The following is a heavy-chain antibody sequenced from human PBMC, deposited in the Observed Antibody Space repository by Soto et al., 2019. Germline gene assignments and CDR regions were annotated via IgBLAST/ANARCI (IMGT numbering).Heavy chain of an antibody. Sequence: RSLTCTVSGYSISSGWYWGWIRQPPGKGLEWIASFYHGESTFFNPSLKSRVSISEDTSKNQFSLKLRSVTAADTAVFYCARGTSTPYWYFDFWGRGTMVTV. CDR2: FYHGEST. D-gene: IGHD2-15*01. V-gene: IGHV4-38-2*02. J-gene: IGHJ2*01. CDR1: GYSISSGWY. CDR3: ARGTSTPYWYFDF.